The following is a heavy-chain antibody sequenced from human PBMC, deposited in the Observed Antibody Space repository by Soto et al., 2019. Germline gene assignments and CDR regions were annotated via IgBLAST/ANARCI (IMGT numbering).Heavy chain of an antibody. D-gene: IGHD1-20*01. Sequence: EVQLLESGGGLVQPGGSLRLSCVASGLTFSVSAMTWVRQAPGKGLEWVSTTGLSGRTTYYGDSVKGRFTVSRDNSKNSLDLQRSSLRAEDTAVYDCATVHNTSRSFNFWGRGTLVTVSS. CDR1: GLTFSVSA. V-gene: IGHV3-23*01. CDR2: TGLSGRTT. J-gene: IGHJ4*02. CDR3: ATVHNTSRSFNF.